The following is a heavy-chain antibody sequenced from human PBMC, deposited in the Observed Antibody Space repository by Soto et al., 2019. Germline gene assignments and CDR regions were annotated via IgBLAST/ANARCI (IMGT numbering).Heavy chain of an antibody. CDR1: GGTFSSYA. J-gene: IGHJ4*02. CDR3: ARGVHYDSNGYYYFY. Sequence: SVKVSCKASGGTFSSYAISWVRQAPGQGLEWMGGIIPIFGTANYAQKFQGRVTITADESTSTAYMELRNLRSEDTAVYCCARGVHYDSNGYYYFYWGQGTLVTVSS. D-gene: IGHD3-22*01. V-gene: IGHV1-69*13. CDR2: IIPIFGTA.